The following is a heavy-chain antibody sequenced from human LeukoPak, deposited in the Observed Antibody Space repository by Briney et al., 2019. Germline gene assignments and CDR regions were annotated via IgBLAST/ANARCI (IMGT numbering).Heavy chain of an antibody. CDR1: GYTFTGYY. Sequence: LRASVKVSCKASGYTFTGYYMHWVRQAPGQGLEWMGWINPNSGGTNYAQKFQGRVTMTRDTSISTAYMELSRLRSDDTAVYYCARGARSATVTTSLYYGMDVWGQGTTVTVSS. D-gene: IGHD4-17*01. CDR2: INPNSGGT. CDR3: ARGARSATVTTSLYYGMDV. J-gene: IGHJ6*02. V-gene: IGHV1-2*02.